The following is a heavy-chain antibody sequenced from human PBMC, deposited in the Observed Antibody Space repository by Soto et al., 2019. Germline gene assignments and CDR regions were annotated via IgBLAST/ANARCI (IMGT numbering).Heavy chain of an antibody. CDR1: GFTVSSNY. CDR2: IYSGGST. J-gene: IGHJ6*02. Sequence: GGSLRLSCAASGFTVSSNYMSWVRQAPGKGLEWVSVIYSGGSTYYADSVKGRFTISRDNSKNTLYLQMNSLRAEDTAVYYCARVSEQQLYYYGMDVWGQGTTVTVSS. D-gene: IGHD6-13*01. V-gene: IGHV3-53*05. CDR3: ARVSEQQLYYYGMDV.